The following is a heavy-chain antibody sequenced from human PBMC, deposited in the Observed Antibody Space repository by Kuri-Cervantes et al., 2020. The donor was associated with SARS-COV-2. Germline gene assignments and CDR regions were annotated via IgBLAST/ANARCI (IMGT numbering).Heavy chain of an antibody. CDR1: GYTFTSYG. CDR3: ARENLDLWFGELLFGPGNAFDI. Sequence: ASVKVSCKASGYTFTSYGISWVRQAPGQGLEWMGWISAYNGNTNYAQKLQGRVTMTTDTSTSTAYMELRSLRSDDTAVYYCARENLDLWFGELLFGPGNAFDIWGQGTMVTVSS. J-gene: IGHJ3*02. V-gene: IGHV1-18*01. D-gene: IGHD3-10*01. CDR2: ISAYNGNT.